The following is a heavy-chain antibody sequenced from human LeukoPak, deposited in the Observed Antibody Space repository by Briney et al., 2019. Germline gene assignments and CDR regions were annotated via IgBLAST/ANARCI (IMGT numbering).Heavy chain of an antibody. CDR3: AKDPYSSGCNYFDY. V-gene: IGHV3-30*18. Sequence: GGSLRLSCAASGFTFSSYGIHWVRQAPGKGLEWVAVISYDGSNKYYADSVKGRFTISRDNSKNTLYLQMNSLRAEDTAVYYCAKDPYSSGCNYFDYWGQGTLVTVSS. J-gene: IGHJ4*02. CDR2: ISYDGSNK. CDR1: GFTFSSYG. D-gene: IGHD6-19*01.